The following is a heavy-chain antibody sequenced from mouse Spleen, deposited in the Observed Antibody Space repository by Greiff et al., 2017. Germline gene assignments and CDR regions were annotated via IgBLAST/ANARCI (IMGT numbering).Heavy chain of an antibody. Sequence: EVKLVESGGGLVKPGGSLKLSCAASGFTFSDYYMYWVRQTPEKRLEWVATISDGGSYTYYPDSVKGRFTISRDNAKNNLYLQMSSLKSEDTAMYYCARGSIYYGNYVGFAYWGQGTLVTVSA. V-gene: IGHV5-4*02. CDR2: ISDGGSYT. CDR1: GFTFSDYY. CDR3: ARGSIYYGNYVGFAY. J-gene: IGHJ3*01. D-gene: IGHD2-1*01.